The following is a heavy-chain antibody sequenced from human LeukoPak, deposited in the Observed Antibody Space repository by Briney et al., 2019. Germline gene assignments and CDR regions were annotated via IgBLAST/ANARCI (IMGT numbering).Heavy chain of an antibody. Sequence: GGSLRLSCAASGSTFSSYGMHWVRQAPGKGLEWVAFIRYDGSNKYYADSVKGRFTISRDNSKNTLYLQMNSLRAEDTAVYYCAKESYVNYYYYYMDVWGKGTTVTISS. J-gene: IGHJ6*03. V-gene: IGHV3-30*02. CDR1: GSTFSSYG. CDR3: AKESYVNYYYYYMDV. D-gene: IGHD3-10*02. CDR2: IRYDGSNK.